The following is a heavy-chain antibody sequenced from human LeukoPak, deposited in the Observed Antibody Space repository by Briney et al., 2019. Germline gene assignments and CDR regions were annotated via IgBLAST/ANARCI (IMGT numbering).Heavy chain of an antibody. D-gene: IGHD3-10*01. Sequence: PGGSLRLSCAASGFTFSRYDMHWVRQAPGKGLEWVAFIQNDGSDKYYADPVKGRFTISRDNSENTLHLQMSSLRPEDTGVYYRVKEEGSGNSGGFDIWGQGTMVTVSS. CDR3: VKEEGSGNSGGFDI. V-gene: IGHV3-30*02. CDR2: IQNDGSDK. CDR1: GFTFSRYD. J-gene: IGHJ3*02.